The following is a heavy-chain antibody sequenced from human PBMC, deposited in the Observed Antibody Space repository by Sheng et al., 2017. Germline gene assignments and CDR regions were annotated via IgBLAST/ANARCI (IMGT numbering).Heavy chain of an antibody. J-gene: IGHJ4*02. CDR1: GFTFSSHG. D-gene: IGHD6-13*01. V-gene: IGHV3-48*03. CDR3: VRYPTNVAAAGWGRYFDY. CDR2: ITGSGSTM. Sequence: EVQLVESGGGLVQPGGSLRLSCAASGFTFSSHGMNWVRQAPGKGLEWISYITGSGSTMYYADSVKGRFTISRDNAKNSLFLQMNGLTDDDTAIYYCVRYPTNVAAAGWGRYFDYWGQGTLVTVSS.